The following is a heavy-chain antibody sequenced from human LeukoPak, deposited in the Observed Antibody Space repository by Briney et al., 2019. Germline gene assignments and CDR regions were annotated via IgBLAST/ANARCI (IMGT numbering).Heavy chain of an antibody. CDR1: GFTFSSYW. Sequence: GGSLRLSCAASGFTFSSYWMSWVRRAPGKGLEWVANTKKDGSEKYYVDSVKGRFTISRDNAKNSLYLQMNSLRAEDTAVYYCERDYSSSWFYYYGMDVWGKGTTVTVSS. CDR2: TKKDGSEK. V-gene: IGHV3-7*03. D-gene: IGHD6-13*01. J-gene: IGHJ6*04. CDR3: ERDYSSSWFYYYGMDV.